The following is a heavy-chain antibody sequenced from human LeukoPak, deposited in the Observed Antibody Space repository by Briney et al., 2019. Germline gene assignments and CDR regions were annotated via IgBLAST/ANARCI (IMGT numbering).Heavy chain of an antibody. CDR1: GLTVSSNY. Sequence: PGGSLRLSCAASGLTVSSNYMSWVRQAPGKGLEWVANIKQDGSEKYYVDSVKGRFTISRDNAKNSLYLQMNSLRAEDTAVYYCARDPINYYYYYGMDVWGQGTTVTVSS. J-gene: IGHJ6*02. V-gene: IGHV3-7*01. CDR3: ARDPINYYYYYGMDV. CDR2: IKQDGSEK. D-gene: IGHD3-9*01.